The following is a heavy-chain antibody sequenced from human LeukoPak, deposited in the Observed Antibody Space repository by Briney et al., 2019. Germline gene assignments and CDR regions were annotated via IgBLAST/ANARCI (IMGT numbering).Heavy chain of an antibody. CDR1: GYTFTSYG. D-gene: IGHD5-24*01. CDR3: ASATALDGYIDY. CDR2: ISAYNGST. J-gene: IGHJ4*02. V-gene: IGHV1-18*01. Sequence: GASVKVSCKASGYTFTSYGISWVRQAPGQGLEWWGWISAYNGSTNYAQKLQGRVTMTTDTSTSTAYMELRSLRSDDTAVYYCASATALDGYIDYWGQGTLVTVSS.